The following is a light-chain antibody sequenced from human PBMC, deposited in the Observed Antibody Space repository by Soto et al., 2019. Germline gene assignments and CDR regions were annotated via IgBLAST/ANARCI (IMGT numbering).Light chain of an antibody. Sequence: DIQMTQSPSTLSASVGDRVTITCRASKNINTWVAWYQQKPGKAPKLLIYDASSLQSGVPSRFSGSGSGTDFTLTISSLQPEDFATYYCQQANSFPITFGQGTRLEIK. J-gene: IGKJ5*01. V-gene: IGKV1-12*01. CDR3: QQANSFPIT. CDR1: KNINTW. CDR2: DAS.